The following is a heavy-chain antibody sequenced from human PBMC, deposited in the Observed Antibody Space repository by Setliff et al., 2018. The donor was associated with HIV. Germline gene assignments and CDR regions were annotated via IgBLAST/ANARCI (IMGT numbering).Heavy chain of an antibody. CDR2: ISYDGIYE. J-gene: IGHJ4*02. CDR1: GFTFSIYA. Sequence: GGSLRLSCAASGFTFSIYAMHWVRQAPGKGLEWVAFISYDGIYEYYADSVKGRFTISRDNSKNTLYLQMNSLRADDTAVYYCARDPFLAHGFWSGYYSDYWGQGTLVTVSS. V-gene: IGHV3-30*04. D-gene: IGHD3-3*01. CDR3: ARDPFLAHGFWSGYYSDY.